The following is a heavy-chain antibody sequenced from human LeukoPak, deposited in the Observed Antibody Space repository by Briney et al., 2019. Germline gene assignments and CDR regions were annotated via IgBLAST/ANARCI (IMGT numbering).Heavy chain of an antibody. CDR3: ARDEHCSGGSCYSSNWFDP. D-gene: IGHD2-15*01. J-gene: IGHJ5*02. Sequence: ASVTVSCTASTYTFTGYYMHWVRQAPGQGLEWMGWINPNSGGTNYAQKFQGRVTMTRDTSISTAYMELSRLRPDDTAVYYCARDEHCSGGSCYSSNWFDPWGQGTLVTVSS. CDR2: INPNSGGT. CDR1: TYTFTGYY. V-gene: IGHV1-2*02.